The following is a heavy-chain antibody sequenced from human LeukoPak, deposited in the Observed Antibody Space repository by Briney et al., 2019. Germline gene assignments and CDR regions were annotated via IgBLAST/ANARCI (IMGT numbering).Heavy chain of an antibody. V-gene: IGHV4-4*09. CDR2: IYTSGST. CDR3: ARRYCSSTSCHDAFDI. CDR1: GGSISSYY. D-gene: IGHD2-2*01. J-gene: IGHJ3*02. Sequence: SETLSLTRTVSGGSISSYYWSWIRQPPGKGLEWIGYIYTSGSTNYNPSLKSRVTISVDTSKNQFSLKLSSVTAADTAVYYCARRYCSSTSCHDAFDIWGQGTMVTVSS.